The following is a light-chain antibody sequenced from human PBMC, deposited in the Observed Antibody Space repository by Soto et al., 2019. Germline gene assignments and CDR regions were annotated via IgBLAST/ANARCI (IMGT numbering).Light chain of an antibody. J-gene: IGKJ1*01. CDR2: GAS. CDR3: QQYKSYSRT. Sequence: DIQMTQSPSTLSASVGDRVTITCRASQSISSWLAWYQQKPRKAPKLPIDGASSLESWVPSRFSGSGSGTEFTLTISSLQPDDFATYYCQQYKSYSRTFGQGTKV. V-gene: IGKV1-5*01. CDR1: QSISSW.